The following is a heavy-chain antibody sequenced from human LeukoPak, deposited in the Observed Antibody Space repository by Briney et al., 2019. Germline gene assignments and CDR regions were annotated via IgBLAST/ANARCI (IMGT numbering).Heavy chain of an antibody. Sequence: SETLSLTCTVSGGSISSSNYYWGWIRQPPGKGLEWIGSIYYSGSTYYNPSLKSRVTISVDTSKNQFSLKLNSATAADTAVYYCARPQKEWLLPFDYWGQGTLVTVSS. CDR3: ARPQKEWLLPFDY. CDR2: IYYSGST. CDR1: GGSISSSNYY. J-gene: IGHJ4*02. D-gene: IGHD3-3*01. V-gene: IGHV4-39*01.